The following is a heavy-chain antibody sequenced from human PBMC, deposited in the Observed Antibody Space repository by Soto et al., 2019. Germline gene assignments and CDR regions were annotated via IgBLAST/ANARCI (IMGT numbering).Heavy chain of an antibody. V-gene: IGHV4-39*01. CDR1: GGSISGSYYY. Sequence: PSETLSLTCAVSGGSISGSYYYWAWLRQSPGKGPEWVGSVFYTGFTSYNPSLESHVSVSVDTSKSQFSLKLSAMTAADTAVYYCATSQKGYNWNYFDHWGQGALVTVSS. CDR3: ATSQKGYNWNYFDH. CDR2: VFYTGFT. J-gene: IGHJ4*02. D-gene: IGHD1-20*01.